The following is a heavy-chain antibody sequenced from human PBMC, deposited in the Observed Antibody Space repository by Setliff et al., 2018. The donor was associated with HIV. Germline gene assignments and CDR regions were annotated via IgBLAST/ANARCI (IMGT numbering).Heavy chain of an antibody. V-gene: IGHV1-69*13. D-gene: IGHD3-10*01. CDR2: ILPIFGAT. CDR3: TYRGGSGTNVGNWFDP. J-gene: IGHJ5*02. CDR1: GDNFNNVA. Sequence: SVKVSCKASGDNFNNVAFNWVRQAPGQGLEWMGGILPIFGATDYAQKFQGRLTLTAVQSENSVYMELSSLRSDDTAVYYCTYRGGSGTNVGNWFDPWGQGALVTVSS.